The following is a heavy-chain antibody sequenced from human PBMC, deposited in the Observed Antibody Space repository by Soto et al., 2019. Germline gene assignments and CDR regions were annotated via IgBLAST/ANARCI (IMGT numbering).Heavy chain of an antibody. CDR2: IPQDGVDG. J-gene: IGHJ6*02. D-gene: IGHD2-21*02. CDR3: ARDHLILPAHDFFYGSDV. V-gene: IGHV3-7*03. CDR1: GFTFSMYS. Sequence: KLVESGGGLVQPGDSLRLSCEVSGFTFSMYSMSWVRQSPGKGLEWVAKIPQDGVDGHYADSVKGRFTISRDNGKNSLYLQLNNLRAEDTAVYYCARDHLILPAHDFFYGSDVWGRGATVTVSS.